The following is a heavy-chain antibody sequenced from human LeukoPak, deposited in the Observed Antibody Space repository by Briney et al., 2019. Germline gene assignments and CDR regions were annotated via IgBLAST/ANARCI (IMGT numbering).Heavy chain of an antibody. V-gene: IGHV3-23*01. CDR1: GFTFSSYA. CDR3: AKDQSFFGYCSGGSCYSSAFDI. Sequence: HPGGSLRLSCAASGFTFSSYAMSWVRQAPGKGLGWVSAISGSGGSTYYADSVKGRFTISRDNSKNTLYLQMNSLRAEDTAVYYCAKDQSFFGYCSGGSCYSSAFDIWGQGTMVTVSS. D-gene: IGHD2-15*01. J-gene: IGHJ3*02. CDR2: ISGSGGST.